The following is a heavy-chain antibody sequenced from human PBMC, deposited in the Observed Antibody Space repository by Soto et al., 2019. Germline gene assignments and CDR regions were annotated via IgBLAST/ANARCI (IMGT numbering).Heavy chain of an antibody. CDR3: ARGRSWYSSGWSTNDAFDI. Sequence: GASVKVSCKASGYTFTSYDINWVRQATGQGLEWMGWMNPNSGNTGYAQKFQGRVTMTRNTSISTAYMELSSLRSEDTAVYYCARGRSWYSSGWSTNDAFDIWGQGTMVTVS. D-gene: IGHD6-19*01. J-gene: IGHJ3*02. V-gene: IGHV1-8*01. CDR2: MNPNSGNT. CDR1: GYTFTSYD.